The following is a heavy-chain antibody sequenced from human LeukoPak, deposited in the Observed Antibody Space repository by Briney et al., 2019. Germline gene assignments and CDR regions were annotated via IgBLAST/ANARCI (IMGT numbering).Heavy chain of an antibody. V-gene: IGHV3-30*03. CDR1: GFTVSSNY. D-gene: IGHD2-15*01. CDR2: ISYDGSNK. Sequence: PGGSLRLSCAASGFTVSSNYMSWVRQAPGKGLEWVAVISYDGSNKYYADSVKGRFTISRDNSKNTLYLQMNSLRAEDTAVYYCARSSSAVAGSALDYWGQGTLVTVSS. J-gene: IGHJ4*02. CDR3: ARSSSAVAGSALDY.